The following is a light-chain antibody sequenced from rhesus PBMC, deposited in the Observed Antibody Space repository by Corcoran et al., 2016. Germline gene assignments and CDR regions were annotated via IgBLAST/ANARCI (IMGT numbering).Light chain of an antibody. CDR1: QSISSW. CDR3: QQNNSSPRT. J-gene: IGKJ1*01. V-gene: IGKV1-22*01. CDR2: KTY. Sequence: DIQMTQSPSSLSASVGDTVTITCRASQSISSWLAWYQQKPGKAPKLRIYKTYSLQSGVPSRFGGSGSGTDFTLPISSLQSEDFATYYCQQNNSSPRTFGQGTKVEIK.